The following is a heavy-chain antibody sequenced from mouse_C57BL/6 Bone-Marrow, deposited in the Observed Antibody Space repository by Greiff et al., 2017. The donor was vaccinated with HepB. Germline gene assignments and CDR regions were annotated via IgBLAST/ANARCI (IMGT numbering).Heavy chain of an antibody. V-gene: IGHV1-81*01. CDR2: IYPRSGNT. D-gene: IGHD2-4*01. CDR3: ARLLRPYFDY. CDR1: GYTFTSYG. J-gene: IGHJ2*01. Sequence: VTLQESGAELARPGASVKLSCKASGYTFTSYGISWVKQRAGQGLEWIGEIYPRSGNTYYNEKFKGKATLTADKSSSTAYMELRSLTSEDSAVYFCARLLRPYFDYWGQGTTLTVSS.